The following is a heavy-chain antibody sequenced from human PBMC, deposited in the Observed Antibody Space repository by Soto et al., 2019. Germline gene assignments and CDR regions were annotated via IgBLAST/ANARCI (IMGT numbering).Heavy chain of an antibody. CDR3: ARGPRGAIFGVVISPAPFDY. CDR2: IYSGGST. Sequence: GGSLRLSCAASGFTVSSNYMSWVRQAPGKGLEWVSVIYSGGSTYYADSVKGRFTISRDNSKNTLYLQMNSLRAEDTAVYYCARGPRGAIFGVVISPAPFDYWGQGTLVTVSS. CDR1: GFTVSSNY. J-gene: IGHJ4*02. V-gene: IGHV3-66*01. D-gene: IGHD3-3*01.